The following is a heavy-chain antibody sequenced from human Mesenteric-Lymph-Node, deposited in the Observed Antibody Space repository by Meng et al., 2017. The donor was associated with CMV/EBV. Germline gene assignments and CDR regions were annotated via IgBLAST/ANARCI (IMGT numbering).Heavy chain of an antibody. Sequence: GESLKISCVASGFTFTNHAMHWVRQAPGKGLEWMAVISYAGTDKYYADSVKGRFTISRDNSNNTLYLRMNSLRPEDTAVFYCARGRTKILGATIIPDIFDVWGQGTMVTVSS. J-gene: IGHJ3*01. CDR2: ISYAGTDK. CDR3: ARGRTKILGATIIPDIFDV. D-gene: IGHD3-3*01. V-gene: IGHV3-30*04. CDR1: GFTFTNHA.